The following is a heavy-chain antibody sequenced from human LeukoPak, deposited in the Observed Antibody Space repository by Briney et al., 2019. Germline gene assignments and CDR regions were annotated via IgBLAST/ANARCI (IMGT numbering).Heavy chain of an antibody. D-gene: IGHD5-18*01. Sequence: PSENLSFTGAVYGGSCSGYYWSWIRQPPGKGLEWIGEINHSGSTNYNPSLKSRVTISVDTSKNQFSLKLSSVTAADTAVYYCARGLRGGIYSYGVSYWGQGTLVTVSS. J-gene: IGHJ4*02. CDR3: ARGLRGGIYSYGVSY. V-gene: IGHV4-34*01. CDR2: INHSGST. CDR1: GGSCSGYY.